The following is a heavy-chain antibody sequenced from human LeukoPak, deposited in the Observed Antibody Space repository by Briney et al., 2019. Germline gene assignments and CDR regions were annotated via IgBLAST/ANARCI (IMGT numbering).Heavy chain of an antibody. Sequence: ASGKVSCKASGYTFTSYYMHWVRQAPGQGLEWMGIINPSGGSTSYAQKLQGRVTMTTDTSTSTAYMELRSLRSDDTAVYYCAKDRWRDGSSSFDNWGQGTLVTVSS. J-gene: IGHJ4*02. V-gene: IGHV1-46*01. CDR3: AKDRWRDGSSSFDN. D-gene: IGHD6-6*01. CDR2: INPSGGST. CDR1: GYTFTSYY.